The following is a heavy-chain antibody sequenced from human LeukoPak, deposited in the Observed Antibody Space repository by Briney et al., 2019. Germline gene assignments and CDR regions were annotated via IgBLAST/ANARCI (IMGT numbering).Heavy chain of an antibody. CDR2: FDPEDGET. CDR3: ATGFIRRGYWD. J-gene: IGHJ4*02. D-gene: IGHD3-22*01. Sequence: ASVKVSCEVSGYTLTELSMHWVRQAPGKGLEWMGGFDPEDGETIYAQKFQGRVTMTEDTSTDTAYMKLSSLRSEDTAVYYCATGFIRRGYWDWGQGTLVTVSS. V-gene: IGHV1-24*01. CDR1: GYTLTELS.